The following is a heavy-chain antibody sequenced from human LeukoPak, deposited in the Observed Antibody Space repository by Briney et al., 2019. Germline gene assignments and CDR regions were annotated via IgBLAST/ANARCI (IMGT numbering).Heavy chain of an antibody. V-gene: IGHV4-59*01. D-gene: IGHD6-13*01. CDR1: GGSISSYY. J-gene: IGHJ5*02. Sequence: SETLSLTCTVSGGSISSYYWSWIRQPPGKGLEWIGYIYYSGSTNYNPSPKSRVTISVDTSKNQFSLKLSSVTAADTAVYYCARGWRSWTPSVAAAGTGVWFDPWGQGTLVTVSS. CDR2: IYYSGST. CDR3: ARGWRSWTPSVAAAGTGVWFDP.